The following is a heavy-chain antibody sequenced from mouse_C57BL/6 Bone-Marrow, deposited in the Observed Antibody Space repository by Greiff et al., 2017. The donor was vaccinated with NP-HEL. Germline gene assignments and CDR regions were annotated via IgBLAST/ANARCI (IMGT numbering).Heavy chain of an antibody. D-gene: IGHD2-2*01. J-gene: IGHJ1*03. CDR1: GYTFTDYY. CDR3: ARVVTRRGYWYFDV. V-gene: IGHV1-19*01. CDR2: INPYNGGT. Sequence: VQLKQSGAELVRPGTSVKVSCKASGYTFTDYYMNWVKQSHGKSLEWIGVINPYNGGTSYNQKFKGKATLTVDKSSSTAYMELNSLTSEDSAVYYCARVVTRRGYWYFDVWGTGTTVTVSS.